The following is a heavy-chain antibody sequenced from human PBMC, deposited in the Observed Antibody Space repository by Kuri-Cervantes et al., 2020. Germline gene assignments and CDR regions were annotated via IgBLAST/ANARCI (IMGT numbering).Heavy chain of an antibody. CDR1: GGSISSSSYY. CDR3: ARVGSRRASHFDY. Sequence: SETLSLTCTVSGGSISSSSYYWGWIRQPPGKGLEWIGSIYYSGSTYYNPSLKSRVTISADTSKNQFSLKLSSVTAADTAVYYCARVGSRRASHFDYWGQGTLVTVSS. V-gene: IGHV4-39*01. CDR2: IYYSGST. D-gene: IGHD2-15*01. J-gene: IGHJ4*02.